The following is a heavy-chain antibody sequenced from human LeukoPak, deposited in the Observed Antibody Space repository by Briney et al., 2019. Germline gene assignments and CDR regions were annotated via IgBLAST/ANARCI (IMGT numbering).Heavy chain of an antibody. D-gene: IGHD5-12*01. Sequence: PSETLSLTCTLSGGSIRSYYWSWIRQPPGKGLEWIGYIYYSGSTNYNPSLKSRVSISVDTSKNQFSLKLSSVTAADTAVYYCARDLYSGYDWVGFNIWGQGTVVTVSS. CDR1: GGSIRSYY. CDR2: IYYSGST. J-gene: IGHJ3*02. V-gene: IGHV4-59*01. CDR3: ARDLYSGYDWVGFNI.